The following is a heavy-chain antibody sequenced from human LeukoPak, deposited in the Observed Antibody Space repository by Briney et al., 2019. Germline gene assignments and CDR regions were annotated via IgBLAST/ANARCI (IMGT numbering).Heavy chain of an antibody. J-gene: IGHJ4*02. V-gene: IGHV3-23*01. D-gene: IGHD1-14*01. CDR2: ISGSGVST. Sequence: GGSLRLSCAASGFTFRSYAMSWVRQAPGKGLEWVSGISGSGVSTDYADSVKGRFTISRDNSKNTLYLQMNNQKAEDTAVYYCAKDVSGGNWGQGTLVTVSS. CDR3: AKDVSGGN. CDR1: GFTFRSYA.